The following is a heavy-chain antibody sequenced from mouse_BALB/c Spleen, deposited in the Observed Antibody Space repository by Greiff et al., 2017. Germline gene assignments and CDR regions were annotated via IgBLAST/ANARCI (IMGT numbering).Heavy chain of an antibody. D-gene: IGHD2-4*01. J-gene: IGHJ2*01. V-gene: IGHV5-17*02. CDR2: ISSGSSTI. CDR1: GFTFSSFG. Sequence: EVHLVESGGGLVQPGGSRKLSCAASGFTFSSFGMHWVRQAPEKGLEWVAYISSGSSTIYYADTVKGRFTISRDNPKNTLFLQMTSLRSEDTAMYYCARRRDDYDGDYFDYWGQGTTLTVSS. CDR3: ARRRDDYDGDYFDY.